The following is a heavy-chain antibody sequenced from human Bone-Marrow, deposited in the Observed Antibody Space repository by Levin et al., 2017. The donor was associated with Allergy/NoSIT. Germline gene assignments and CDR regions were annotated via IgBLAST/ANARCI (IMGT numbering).Heavy chain of an antibody. CDR1: GFTFSSYG. Sequence: SCAASGFTFSSYGMHWVRQAPGKGLEWVAVISYDGSNKYYADSVKGRFTISRDNSKNTLYLQMNSLRAEDTAVYYCAKAGGGEQWLVMYYFDYWGQGTLVTVSS. CDR3: AKAGGGEQWLVMYYFDY. V-gene: IGHV3-30*18. D-gene: IGHD6-19*01. CDR2: ISYDGSNK. J-gene: IGHJ4*02.